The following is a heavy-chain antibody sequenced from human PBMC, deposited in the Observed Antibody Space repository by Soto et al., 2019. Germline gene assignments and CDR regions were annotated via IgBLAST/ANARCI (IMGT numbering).Heavy chain of an antibody. CDR1: GFTFSSYG. D-gene: IGHD6-13*01. Sequence: QVQLVESGGGVVQPGRSLRLSCAASGFTFSSYGMHWVRQAPGKGLEWVAVISYDGSNKYYADSVKGRFTISRDNSKNTLYLQMNSLRAVDTAVYYCAKDIGSSRWYWSATLDYWGQGTLVTVSS. J-gene: IGHJ4*02. CDR2: ISYDGSNK. CDR3: AKDIGSSRWYWSATLDY. V-gene: IGHV3-30*18.